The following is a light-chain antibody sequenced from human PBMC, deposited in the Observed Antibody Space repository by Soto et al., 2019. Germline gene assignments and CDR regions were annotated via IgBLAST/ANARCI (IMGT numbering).Light chain of an antibody. CDR2: EVS. V-gene: IGLV2-8*01. Sequence: QSALTQPPSASGSPGQSVTISCTGTSSDVGAYNYVSWYQLYPGKAPKLMIYEVSKRPSGVPDRFSGSMSGNTASLTVSGLQAEDEADYYCTSYVGSDIWVFGGGTKVTVL. CDR3: TSYVGSDIWV. J-gene: IGLJ3*02. CDR1: SSDVGAYNY.